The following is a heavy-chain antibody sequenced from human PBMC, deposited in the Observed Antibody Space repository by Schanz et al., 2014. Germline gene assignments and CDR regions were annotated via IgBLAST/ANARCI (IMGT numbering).Heavy chain of an antibody. V-gene: IGHV3-11*01. D-gene: IGHD3-10*01. Sequence: QVQLVDSGGGLVKPGGSLRLSCTASGFPFSDYFMAWIRQPPGRGLEWISYIGNGGVTIYYAVSVKGRFTISRDNSKNSLYLQMNSLRAEDTAVYYCARIGGSVFDYWAQGTLVTVSS. J-gene: IGHJ4*02. CDR1: GFPFSDYF. CDR3: ARIGGSVFDY. CDR2: IGNGGVTI.